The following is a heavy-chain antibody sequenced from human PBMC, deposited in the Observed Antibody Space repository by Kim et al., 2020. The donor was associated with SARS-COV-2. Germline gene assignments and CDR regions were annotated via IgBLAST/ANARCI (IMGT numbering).Heavy chain of an antibody. CDR3: ARGLFVGDILTGYRIYFDY. V-gene: IGHV7-4-1*02. Sequence: ASVKVSCKASGYTFTSYAMNWVRQAPGQGLEWMGWINTNTGNPTYAQGFTGRFVFSLDTSVSTAYLQISSLKAEDTAVYYCARGLFVGDILTGYRIYFDYWGQGTLVTVSS. CDR2: INTNTGNP. J-gene: IGHJ4*02. D-gene: IGHD3-9*01. CDR1: GYTFTSYA.